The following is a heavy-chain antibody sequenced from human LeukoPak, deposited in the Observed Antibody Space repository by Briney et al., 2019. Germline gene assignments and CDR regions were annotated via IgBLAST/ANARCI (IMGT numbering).Heavy chain of an antibody. CDR1: GFTVSKNY. CDR3: ARGARWLRFAYYFDY. D-gene: IGHD5-12*01. J-gene: IGHJ4*02. V-gene: IGHV3-21*01. CDR2: ISSSSSYI. Sequence: GGSLRLSCAASGFTVSKNYMSWVRQAPGKGLEWVSSISSSSSYIYYADSVKGRFTISRDNAKNSLYLQMNSLRAEDTAVYYCARGARWLRFAYYFDYWGQGTLVTVSS.